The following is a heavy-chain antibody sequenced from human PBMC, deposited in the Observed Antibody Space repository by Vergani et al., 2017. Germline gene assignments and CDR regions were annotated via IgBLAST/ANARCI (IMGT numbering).Heavy chain of an antibody. Sequence: QVQLVQSGAEVKKPGASVKVSCKASGYTFTSYYMHWVRQAPGQGLEWMRIINPSGGSTSYAQKFQGRVTMTRDTSTSTVYMELSSLRSEDTAVYYCARWARWYAFDIWGQGTMVTVSS. CDR1: GYTFTSYY. V-gene: IGHV1-46*01. D-gene: IGHD2-15*01. CDR2: INPSGGST. J-gene: IGHJ3*02. CDR3: ARWARWYAFDI.